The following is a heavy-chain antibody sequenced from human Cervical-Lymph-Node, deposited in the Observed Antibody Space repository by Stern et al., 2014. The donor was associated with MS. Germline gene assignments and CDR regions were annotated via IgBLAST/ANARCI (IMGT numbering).Heavy chain of an antibody. CDR2: IYWNDVK. Sequence: MESGPTLVKPTQTLTLTCTFSGFSLSTSGVGVGWIRQPPGKALECLALIYWNDVKEYSPSLRSRLTITKDTSTNQVVLTMTYVDPVDTATYYCAHEGRFIYGPAFDYWGQGTLVTVSS. CDR1: GFSLSTSGVG. V-gene: IGHV2-5*01. D-gene: IGHD5-18*01. CDR3: AHEGRFIYGPAFDY. J-gene: IGHJ4*02.